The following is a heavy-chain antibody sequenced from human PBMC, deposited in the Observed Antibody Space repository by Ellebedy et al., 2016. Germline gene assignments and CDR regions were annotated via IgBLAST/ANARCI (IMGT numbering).Heavy chain of an antibody. CDR2: IYSTGST. D-gene: IGHD3-10*01. J-gene: IGHJ5*02. CDR1: AYSISSGNY. CDR3: AGYYGSGSYWLGWFDP. Sequence: SETLSLTXTVSAYSISSGNYWAWIRQPAGRGLEWIGRIYSTGSTNYSPSLHSRVTMSIETSKNQFSLRLTSVTAADTAVYYCAGYYGSGSYWLGWFDPWGQGTLVIVSS. V-gene: IGHV4-38-2*02.